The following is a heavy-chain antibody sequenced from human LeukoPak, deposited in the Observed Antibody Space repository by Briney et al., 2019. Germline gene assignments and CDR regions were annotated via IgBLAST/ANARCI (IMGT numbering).Heavy chain of an antibody. Sequence: AGGSLRLSCAASGFTFSSYAMSWVRQAPGKGLEWVSAISGSGGSTYYADSVKGRFTISRDNSKNTLYLQMGSLRAEDMAVYYCARGGSPGFWSGYYRGNYFDYWGQGTLVTVSS. J-gene: IGHJ4*02. D-gene: IGHD3-3*01. CDR1: GFTFSSYA. CDR2: ISGSGGST. CDR3: ARGGSPGFWSGYYRGNYFDY. V-gene: IGHV3-23*01.